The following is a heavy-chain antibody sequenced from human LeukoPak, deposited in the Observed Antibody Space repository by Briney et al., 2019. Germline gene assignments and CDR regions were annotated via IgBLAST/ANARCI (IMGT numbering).Heavy chain of an antibody. CDR3: ARELGGGVPTHYGMDV. J-gene: IGHJ6*02. CDR2: IYSGGST. Sequence: GGSLRLSCAASGFTVSSNYMSWVRQAPGKGLEWVAVIYSGGSTNYADSVKGRFTISRDNSKNTLYLQMNSLRAEDTTVYYCARELGGGVPTHYGMDVWGQGTTVTVSS. CDR1: GFTVSSNY. V-gene: IGHV3-53*01. D-gene: IGHD3-16*01.